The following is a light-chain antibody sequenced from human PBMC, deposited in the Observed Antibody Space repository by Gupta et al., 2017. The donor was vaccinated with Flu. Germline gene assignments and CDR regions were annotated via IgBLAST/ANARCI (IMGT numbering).Light chain of an antibody. CDR2: GAS. CDR1: QSVRSN. Sequence: EIVTTHTPATLSVSPGERATLSCRASQSVRSNLAWYQQKPGQAPRLLIYGASTRATGIPARFSGSGSGTEFTLTISSMQSEDFAVYYCQQYNNWPPWTFGQGTKVEIK. V-gene: IGKV3-15*01. CDR3: QQYNNWPPWT. J-gene: IGKJ1*01.